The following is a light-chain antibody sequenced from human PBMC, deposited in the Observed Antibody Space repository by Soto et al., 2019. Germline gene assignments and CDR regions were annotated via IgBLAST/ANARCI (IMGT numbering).Light chain of an antibody. Sequence: DIQMTQSPSSVSASVGDRVTITCRASQGISSWLVWYQQKPGKAPKLLIYAASSLQSGVPSRFSGSGSGTDFTLTISSLQPEGFATYYCQQGKSFPLTFGGGTKVEIK. CDR2: AAS. CDR3: QQGKSFPLT. J-gene: IGKJ4*01. V-gene: IGKV1-12*01. CDR1: QGISSW.